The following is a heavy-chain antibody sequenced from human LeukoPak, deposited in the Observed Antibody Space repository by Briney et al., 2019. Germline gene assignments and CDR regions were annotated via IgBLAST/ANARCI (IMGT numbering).Heavy chain of an antibody. J-gene: IGHJ4*02. V-gene: IGHV4-30-4*08. CDR3: ARVDSSSWRPMKLDY. Sequence: PSETLSLTCTVSGGSISSGDYYWSWIRQPPGKGLEWIGYIYYSGSTYYNPSLKSRVTISVDTSNNQFSLKLSSVTAADTAVYYCARVDSSSWRPMKLDYWGQGTLVTVSS. CDR2: IYYSGST. D-gene: IGHD6-13*01. CDR1: GGSISSGDYY.